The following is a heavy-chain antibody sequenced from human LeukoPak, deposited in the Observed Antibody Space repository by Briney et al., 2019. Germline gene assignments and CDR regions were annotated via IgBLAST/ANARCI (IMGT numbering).Heavy chain of an antibody. CDR3: ASDCSSTSCYIR. CDR1: GFTFSSYG. V-gene: IGHV3-30*02. D-gene: IGHD2-2*02. CDR2: IRYDGSNK. Sequence: GSLRLSCAASGFTFSSYGMHWVRQAPGKGLEWVAFIRYDGSNKYYADSVKGRFTISRDNSKNTLYLQMNSLRAEDTAVYYCASDCSSTSCYIRWGQGTLVTVSS. J-gene: IGHJ4*02.